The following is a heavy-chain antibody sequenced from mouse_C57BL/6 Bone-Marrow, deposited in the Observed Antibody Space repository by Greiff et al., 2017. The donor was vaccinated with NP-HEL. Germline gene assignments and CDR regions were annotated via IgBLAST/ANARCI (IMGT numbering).Heavy chain of an antibody. CDR1: GFTFSSYG. V-gene: IGHV5-6*01. CDR2: ISSGGSYT. J-gene: IGHJ3*01. CDR3: ARPAYYSNYWFAY. D-gene: IGHD2-5*01. Sequence: VQLKESGGDLVKPGGSLKLSCAASGFTFSSYGMSWVRQTPDKRLEWVATISSGGSYTYYPDSVKGRFTISRDNAKNTLYLQMSSLKSEDTAMYYCARPAYYSNYWFAYWGQGTLVTVSA.